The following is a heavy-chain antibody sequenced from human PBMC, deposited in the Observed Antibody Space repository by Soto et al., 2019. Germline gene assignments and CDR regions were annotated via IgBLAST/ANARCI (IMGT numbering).Heavy chain of an antibody. V-gene: IGHV1-69*06. Sequence: QVQLLQSGAEVKKPGSSVKVSCKASGGTFSSYAISCLRQAPGQGLEWRGGIIPIFGTANYAQKFQGRVTITADKSTSTAYMELSSLRSEDKAVYYCARHVGWYVDAFDIRGQGTMVTVS. J-gene: IGHJ3*02. CDR1: GGTFSSYA. D-gene: IGHD6-19*01. CDR2: IIPIFGTA. CDR3: ARHVGWYVDAFDI.